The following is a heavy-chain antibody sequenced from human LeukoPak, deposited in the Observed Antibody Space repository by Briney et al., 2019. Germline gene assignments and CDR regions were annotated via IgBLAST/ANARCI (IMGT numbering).Heavy chain of an antibody. CDR3: VKDLKLGYCSGGSCYSPGSDY. V-gene: IGHV3-64D*06. D-gene: IGHD2-15*01. CDR2: ISSNGGST. Sequence: PGGSLRLSCSASGFTFSSYAMHWVRQAPGKGLEYVSAISSNGGSTYYADSVKGRFTISRDNSKNTLYLQMSGLRAEDTAVYYCVKDLKLGYCSGGSCYSPGSDYWGQGTLVTVSS. CDR1: GFTFSSYA. J-gene: IGHJ4*02.